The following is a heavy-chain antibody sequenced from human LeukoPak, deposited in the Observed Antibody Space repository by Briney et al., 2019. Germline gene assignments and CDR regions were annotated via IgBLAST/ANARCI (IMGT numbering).Heavy chain of an antibody. CDR2: IYYCGST. CDR1: GGSISSYY. V-gene: IGHV4-59*01. CDR3: ASISHRAAFDI. Sequence: SETLSLTCTVSGGSISSYYWSWIRQPPGTGLEWIGYIYYCGSTNYNPSLKSRVTISVDTSENQFSLKLSSVTAADTAVYYCASISHRAAFDIWGQGTMVTVSS. J-gene: IGHJ3*02.